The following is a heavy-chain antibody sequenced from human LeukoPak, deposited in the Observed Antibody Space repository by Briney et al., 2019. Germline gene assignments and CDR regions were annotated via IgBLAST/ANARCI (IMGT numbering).Heavy chain of an antibody. J-gene: IGHJ4*02. D-gene: IGHD3-3*01. CDR1: GGTFSSYA. CDR3: ASSITIFGVVPLDY. Sequence: ASVKVSCKASGGTFSSYAISWVRQAPGQGLEWMGGIIPIFGTANYAQKFQGRVTITADESTSTAYMELSSLRSEDTAVYYCASSITIFGVVPLDYWGQGTLVTVSS. CDR2: IIPIFGTA. V-gene: IGHV1-69*13.